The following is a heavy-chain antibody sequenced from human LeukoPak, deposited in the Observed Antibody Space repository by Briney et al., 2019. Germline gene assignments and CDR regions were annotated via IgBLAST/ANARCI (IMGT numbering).Heavy chain of an antibody. CDR2: ISSSGSTI. J-gene: IGHJ4*02. CDR1: GFTFSRYE. V-gene: IGHV3-48*03. CDR3: ARSPTSRGYYYDNSGAFDY. Sequence: GGSLRLSCAASGFTFSRYEMNWVRQAPGKGLEWVSYISSSGSTIYYADSVKGRFTISRDNAKNSLYLQMNSLRAEDTAVYYCARSPTSRGYYYDNSGAFDYWGQGTLVTVSS. D-gene: IGHD3-22*01.